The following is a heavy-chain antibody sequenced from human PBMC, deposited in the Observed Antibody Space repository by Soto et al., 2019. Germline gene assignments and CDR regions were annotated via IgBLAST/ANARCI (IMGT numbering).Heavy chain of an antibody. CDR3: ARGSNSNNWKLFDY. J-gene: IGHJ4*02. CDR2: MYAAGST. CDR1: GFTISSNY. Sequence: GGSLRLSCAVTGFTISSNYMNWVRQAPGKGLEWVSVMYAAGSTYYEDSVKGRFNISRDNSKNTVYLQMNSLRGEDTAVYYCARGSNSNNWKLFDYWGQGTLVTVSS. D-gene: IGHD1-1*01. V-gene: IGHV3-66*01.